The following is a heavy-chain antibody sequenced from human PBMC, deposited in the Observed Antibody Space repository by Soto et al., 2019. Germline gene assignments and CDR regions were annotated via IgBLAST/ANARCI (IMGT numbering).Heavy chain of an antibody. CDR3: AIVLYYGSGSYSHYGMDD. V-gene: IGHV1-69*01. D-gene: IGHD3-10*01. J-gene: IGHJ6*02. CDR1: GVSFNNNG. Sequence: QVQLVQSGAEVKKPGSSVKVSCKTSGVSFNNNGIGWVRQAPGHGLEWMGGVSPPFRTSNYARKFQGRISITADASTGTVNMELSSLTSEDTAQYYCAIVLYYGSGSYSHYGMDDWGQGTTVTVSS. CDR2: VSPPFRTS.